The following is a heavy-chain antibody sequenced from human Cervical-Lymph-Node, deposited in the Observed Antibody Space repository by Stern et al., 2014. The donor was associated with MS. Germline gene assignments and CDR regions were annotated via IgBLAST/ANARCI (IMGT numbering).Heavy chain of an antibody. CDR1: GASISRYY. J-gene: IGHJ5*02. CDR2: VFCTGGT. V-gene: IGHV4-59*01. D-gene: IGHD5-12*01. CDR3: ARGGLRDYNWFDP. Sequence: QVQLQESGPGLVKPSETPSLTCSVSGASISRYYWSWIRQPPGKGLEWIGYVFCTGGTTYTPALKSRVTISLDTSKSQFSLNLRSVTAADTAIYYCARGGLRDYNWFDPWGQGTLVLVSS.